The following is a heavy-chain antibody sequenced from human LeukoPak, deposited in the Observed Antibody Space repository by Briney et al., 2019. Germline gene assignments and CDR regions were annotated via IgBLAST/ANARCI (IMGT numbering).Heavy chain of an antibody. Sequence: GGSLRLSCAASGFTFSSYWMSWVRQAPGKGLEWVANIKQDGSEKYYVDSVKGRFTISRDNARNSLYLQMNSLRAEDTAVYYCARESAAAFFDYWGRGTLVTVSS. CDR3: ARESAAAFFDY. CDR1: GFTFSSYW. V-gene: IGHV3-7*01. CDR2: IKQDGSEK. J-gene: IGHJ4*02. D-gene: IGHD6-13*01.